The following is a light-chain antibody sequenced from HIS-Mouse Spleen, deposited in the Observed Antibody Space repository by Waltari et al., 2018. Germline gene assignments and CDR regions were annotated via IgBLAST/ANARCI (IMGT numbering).Light chain of an antibody. CDR2: DVS. Sequence: QSALTQPASVSGSPGQSITISCTGTSSDVGGYNYVSWYQQPPGKTPKLMIYDVSNRPSGVAKRCSGSKSGNTASLTISGLQAEDEAEYYCSSYTSSSFNVVFGGGTKLTVL. CDR1: SSDVGGYNY. V-gene: IGLV2-14*03. CDR3: SSYTSSSFNVV. J-gene: IGLJ2*01.